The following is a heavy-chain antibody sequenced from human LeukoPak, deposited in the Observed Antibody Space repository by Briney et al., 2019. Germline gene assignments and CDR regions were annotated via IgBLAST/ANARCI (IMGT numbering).Heavy chain of an antibody. J-gene: IGHJ3*02. CDR1: GFTFSSYA. V-gene: IGHV3-30-3*01. Sequence: GGSLRLSCAASGFTFSSYAMPWVRQAPGKGLEWVAVISYDGSNKYYADSVKGRFTISRDNSKNTLYLQMNSLRAEDTAVYYCAKDIKIRYYYDSSGYPDAFDIWGQGTMVTVSS. CDR2: ISYDGSNK. CDR3: AKDIKIRYYYDSSGYPDAFDI. D-gene: IGHD3-22*01.